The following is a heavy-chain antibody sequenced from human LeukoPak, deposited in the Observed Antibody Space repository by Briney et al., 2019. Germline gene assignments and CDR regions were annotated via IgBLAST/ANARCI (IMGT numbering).Heavy chain of an antibody. V-gene: IGHV4-39*01. CDR3: ASIPYYGSGSYYYYYYYMDV. CDR2: VYYSGST. J-gene: IGHJ6*03. D-gene: IGHD3-10*01. CDR1: GDSISSNSYY. Sequence: PSETLSLTCTVSGDSISSNSYYWGWIRQPPGKGLEWIGSVYYSGSTYYKPSLKSRVTVSVDTSKNQFSLKLSSVTAADTAVYYCASIPYYGSGSYYYYYYYMDVWGKGTTVTISS.